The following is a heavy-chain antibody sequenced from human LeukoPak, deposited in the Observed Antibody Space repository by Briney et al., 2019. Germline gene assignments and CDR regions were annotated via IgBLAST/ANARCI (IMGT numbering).Heavy chain of an antibody. V-gene: IGHV4-4*07. CDR1: GGSISTYY. Sequence: SETLSLTCSVSGGSISTYYWSWLRQPAGKGLEWIGRIYSSATTNLNPSLKSRVTLSIDASKKQVSLRLSSVTAADTAVYYCARGRYCTATVCGGGDAFDIWGQGTVVSVSS. CDR2: IYSSATT. J-gene: IGHJ3*02. CDR3: ARGRYCTATVCGGGDAFDI. D-gene: IGHD2-8*02.